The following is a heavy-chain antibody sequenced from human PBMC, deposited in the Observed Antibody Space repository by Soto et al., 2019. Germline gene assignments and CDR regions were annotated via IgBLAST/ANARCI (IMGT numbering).Heavy chain of an antibody. Sequence: QVQLVQSGAEVKKPGASVKVSCKASGYTFTSYGISWVRQAPGQGLEWMGWISAYSGNTNYAQNLQGRVTMTTDTSTSTADMELRSLRSDDTAVYYCARQYDILTGYYLEVGYWGQGTLVTVSS. CDR1: GYTFTSYG. CDR3: ARQYDILTGYYLEVGY. CDR2: ISAYSGNT. V-gene: IGHV1-18*01. J-gene: IGHJ4*02. D-gene: IGHD3-9*01.